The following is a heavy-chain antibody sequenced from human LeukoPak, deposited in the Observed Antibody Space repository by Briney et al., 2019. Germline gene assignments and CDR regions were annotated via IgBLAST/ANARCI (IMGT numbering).Heavy chain of an antibody. D-gene: IGHD3-22*01. Sequence: SETLSLTCTVSGGSISSYYWSWIRQPPGKGLEWIGYIYYSGSTNYNPSLKSRVTMSIDTSKNQFSLKLSSVTAADTAVYYCARGFGSSGYDYWGQGTLVTVSS. J-gene: IGHJ4*02. CDR2: IYYSGST. CDR1: GGSISSYY. CDR3: ARGFGSSGYDY. V-gene: IGHV4-59*12.